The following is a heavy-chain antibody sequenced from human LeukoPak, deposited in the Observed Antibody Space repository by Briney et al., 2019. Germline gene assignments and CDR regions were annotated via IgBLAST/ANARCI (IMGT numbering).Heavy chain of an antibody. CDR1: GYTFITSS. Sequence: ASVKVSCKTLGYTFITSSIYWVRQAPGQRLEWLGWITVASGNTRYSENLQGRITLTRDTSANTAYMELRNLRSEDTAVYYCVGGSLGYWGQGTLVTVSS. J-gene: IGHJ4*02. CDR3: VGGSLGY. V-gene: IGHV1-3*01. CDR2: ITVASGNT.